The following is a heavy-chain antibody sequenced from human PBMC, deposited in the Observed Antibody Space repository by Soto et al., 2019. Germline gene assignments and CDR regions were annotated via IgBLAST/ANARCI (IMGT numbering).Heavy chain of an antibody. D-gene: IGHD6-19*01. V-gene: IGHV3-23*01. J-gene: IGHJ4*02. CDR2: ISGSGGST. CDR3: AKDLRGWYFDY. CDR1: GFTFSSYA. Sequence: EGQLLESGGGLVQPGGSLRTSCAASGFTFSSYAMSWVRQAPGKGLEWVSAISGSGGSTYYAYSVKGRFTTSRDNSKNTLYLHMHSLRAAATAVYYCAKDLRGWYFDYWGQGTLVTVSS.